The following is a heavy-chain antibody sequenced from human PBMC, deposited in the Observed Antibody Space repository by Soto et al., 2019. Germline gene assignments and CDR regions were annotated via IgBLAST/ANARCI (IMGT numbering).Heavy chain of an antibody. CDR2: IGAYNGNT. Sequence: QVQLVQSGGEVKKPGASVKVSCKASGYTFTNYGISWVRQAPGQGLEWMAWIGAYNGNTNYARKFQGRVSVTRDTSTTTAYMEXXXLRSDDTAVYYCARXXPVAGVDXWXXGTLVTVXS. CDR3: ARXXPVAGVDX. J-gene: IGHJ4*02. V-gene: IGHV1-18*01. CDR1: GYTFTNYG. D-gene: IGHD6-19*01.